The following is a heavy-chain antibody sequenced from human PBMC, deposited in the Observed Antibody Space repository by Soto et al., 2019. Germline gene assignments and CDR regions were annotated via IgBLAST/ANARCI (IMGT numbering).Heavy chain of an antibody. J-gene: IGHJ5*02. CDR3: ARFGDCSSTSCYHPVSSKKWFDP. Sequence: SETLSLTCAVSGGSISSSNCWSWVRQPPGKGLEWIGEIYHSGSTNYNPSLKSRVTISVDKSKNQFSLKLSSVTAADTAVDYFARFGDCSSTSCYHPVSSKKWFDPWGQGTLVTFCS. D-gene: IGHD2-2*01. CDR2: IYHSGST. CDR1: GGSISSSNC. V-gene: IGHV4-4*02.